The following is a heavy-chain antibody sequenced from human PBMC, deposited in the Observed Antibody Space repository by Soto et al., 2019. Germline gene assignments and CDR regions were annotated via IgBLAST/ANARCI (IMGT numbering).Heavy chain of an antibody. CDR3: ARGSGSYCDY. J-gene: IGHJ4*02. CDR2: IHWDDDK. Sequence: CPTLVNPTQTLTLTCTFSGFSLSTSGMRVSWIRQPPGKALEWLARIHWDDDKFYSTSLKTRLTISKDTSKNQVVLTMTNMDPVDTATYYCARGSGSYCDYWGQGALVTVSS. D-gene: IGHD3-10*01. V-gene: IGHV2-70*04. CDR1: GFSLSTSGMR.